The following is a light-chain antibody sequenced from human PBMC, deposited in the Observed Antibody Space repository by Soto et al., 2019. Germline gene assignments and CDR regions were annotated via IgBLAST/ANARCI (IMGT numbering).Light chain of an antibody. J-gene: IGKJ2*01. CDR2: AAS. CDR1: QSVSSK. CDR3: QQYSNWPPYT. Sequence: EIVMTQSPATLSVSPGERATLSCRASQSVSSKLAWYQQKPGQAPRLLIYAASTRATGIPARFSGSGSGTAFTLTITRLQSEDFAVYYCQQYSNWPPYTFGQGTKLESK. V-gene: IGKV3-15*01.